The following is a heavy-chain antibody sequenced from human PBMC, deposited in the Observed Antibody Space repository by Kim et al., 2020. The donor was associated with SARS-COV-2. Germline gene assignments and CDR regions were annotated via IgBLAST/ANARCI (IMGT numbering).Heavy chain of an antibody. J-gene: IGHJ6*02. CDR1: GFTFSSYG. V-gene: IGHV3-33*01. Sequence: GGSLRLSCAASGFTFSSYGMHWVRQAPGKGLEWVAVIWYDGSNKYYADSVKGRFTISRDNSKNTLYLQMNSLRAEDTAVYYCARAPGHSGAYSNYAYYYYGMDVWGQGTTVTVSS. D-gene: IGHD4-4*01. CDR3: ARAPGHSGAYSNYAYYYYGMDV. CDR2: IWYDGSNK.